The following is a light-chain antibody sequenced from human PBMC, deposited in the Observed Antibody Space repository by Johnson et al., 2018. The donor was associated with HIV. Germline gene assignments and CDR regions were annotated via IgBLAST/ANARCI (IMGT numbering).Light chain of an antibody. V-gene: IGLV1-51*01. CDR3: GTWDSSWSAYV. CDR2: DNN. J-gene: IGLJ1*01. Sequence: QPVLTQPPSVSAAPGQKVTISCSGSSSNIGNNYVSWYQQVPGAAPKLLIHDNNNRPSGIPDRFSGPKPGTSATLGITGLQTGDEADYYCGTWDSSWSAYVFGTGTKVTVL. CDR1: SSNIGNNY.